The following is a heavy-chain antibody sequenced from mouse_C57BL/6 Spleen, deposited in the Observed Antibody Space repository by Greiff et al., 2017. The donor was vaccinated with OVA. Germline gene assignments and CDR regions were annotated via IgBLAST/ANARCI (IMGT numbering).Heavy chain of an antibody. Sequence: QVQLQQPGAELVKPGASVKLSCKASGYTFTSYWMQWVKQRPGQGLEWIGEIDPSDSNTNYNQKFKGKATLTVDTSSSTAYMQLSSLTSEDSAVYYCARKTASYYSNYYYAMDYWGQGTSVTVSS. D-gene: IGHD2-5*01. J-gene: IGHJ4*01. V-gene: IGHV1-50*01. CDR3: ARKTASYYSNYYYAMDY. CDR2: IDPSDSNT. CDR1: GYTFTSYW.